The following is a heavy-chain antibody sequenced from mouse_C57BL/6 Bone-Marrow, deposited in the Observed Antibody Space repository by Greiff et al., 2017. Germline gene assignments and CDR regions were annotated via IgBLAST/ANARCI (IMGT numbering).Heavy chain of an antibody. V-gene: IGHV1-81*01. CDR2: LYPRRGNT. CDR1: GYTFPSSG. D-gene: IGHD1-1*01. J-gene: IGHJ3*01. Sequence: QVQLQQSGAELARPGASVTLSCKASGYTFPSSGISWVKQRTGQGLAWIGELYPRRGNTYYNEKFQGTATLTADNSSRTAYMTLRSLPSEDSAVYFCSSVYCGISGAWFAYWGQGTLVTVSA. CDR3: SSVYCGISGAWFAY.